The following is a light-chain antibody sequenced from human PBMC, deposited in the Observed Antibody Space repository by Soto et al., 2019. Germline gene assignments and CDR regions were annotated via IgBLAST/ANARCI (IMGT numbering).Light chain of an antibody. CDR3: LQALQSPLA. V-gene: IGKV2-28*01. Sequence: DIVMTQSPLSLPVTPGEPASISCRSSQSLLHGNGYNYLDWYLQKPGQSPQLLIYLGSNRASGVHERFSGSGSGPDFTLQISRVEAADVGLYYCLQALQSPLAFGGGTKVEIK. CDR2: LGS. J-gene: IGKJ4*01. CDR1: QSLLHGNGYNY.